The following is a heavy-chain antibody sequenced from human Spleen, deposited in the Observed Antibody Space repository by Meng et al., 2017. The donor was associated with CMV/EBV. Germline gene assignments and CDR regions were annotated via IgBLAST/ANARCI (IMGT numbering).Heavy chain of an antibody. J-gene: IGHJ4*02. D-gene: IGHD6-13*01. CDR3: ARGWSIGTDY. CDR1: GGSISSYY. CDR2: IYYSGST. Sequence: QVQLQGAGPGLVKPSETLSLTCTVSGGSISSYYWSWIRQPPGKGLEWIGYIYYSGSTNYNPSLKSRVTISVDTSKNQFSLKLSSVTAADTAVYYCARGWSIGTDYWGQGTLVTVSS. V-gene: IGHV4-59*01.